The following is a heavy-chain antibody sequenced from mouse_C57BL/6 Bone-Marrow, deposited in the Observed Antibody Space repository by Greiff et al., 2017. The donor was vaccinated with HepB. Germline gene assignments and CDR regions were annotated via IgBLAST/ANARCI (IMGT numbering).Heavy chain of an antibody. CDR2: ISNGGGST. D-gene: IGHD1-1*01. Sequence: EVHLVESGGGLVQPGGSLKLSCAASGFTFSDYYMYWVRQTPEKRLEWVAYISNGGGSTYYPDTVKGRFTISRDNAKNTLYLQMSRLKSEDTAMYYCARHKDYYGSRYYAMDYWGQGTSVTVSS. CDR1: GFTFSDYY. J-gene: IGHJ4*01. V-gene: IGHV5-12*01. CDR3: ARHKDYYGSRYYAMDY.